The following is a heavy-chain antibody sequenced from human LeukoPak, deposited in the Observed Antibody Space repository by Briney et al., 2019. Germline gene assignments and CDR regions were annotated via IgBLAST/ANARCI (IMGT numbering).Heavy chain of an antibody. CDR3: AKDPYYYDSSGYLDY. V-gene: IGHV3-9*01. CDR2: ISWNSGSI. CDR1: GFTFDDYA. J-gene: IGHJ4*02. Sequence: GRSLRLSCAASGFTFDDYAMHWVRQAPGKGLEWVSGISWNSGSIDYADSVKGRFTISRDNAKNSLYLQMNSLRAEDTALYYCAKDPYYYDSSGYLDYWGQGTLVTVSS. D-gene: IGHD3-22*01.